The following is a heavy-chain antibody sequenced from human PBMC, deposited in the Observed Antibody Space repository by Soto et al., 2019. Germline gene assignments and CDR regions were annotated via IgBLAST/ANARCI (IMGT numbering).Heavy chain of an antibody. Sequence: GGNSQINGYYWSWIRQHPGKGLEWIGYIYHTGSTNNNPSLKSRVTMSLDTSKNQFSLKLTSVTAADTAVYYCARVRYGVVTAISSAAFDIWGQGTMVTVSS. J-gene: IGHJ3*02. D-gene: IGHD2-21*02. CDR3: ARVRYGVVTAISSAAFDI. V-gene: IGHV4-31*02. CDR1: GGNSQINGYY. CDR2: IYHTGST.